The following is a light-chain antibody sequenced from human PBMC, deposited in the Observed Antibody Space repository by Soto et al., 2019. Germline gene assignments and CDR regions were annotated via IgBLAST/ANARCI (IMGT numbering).Light chain of an antibody. CDR2: QDS. CDR1: KLGDKY. J-gene: IGLJ1*01. V-gene: IGLV3-1*01. Sequence: ELTQPPSVSVSPGQTASITCSGVKLGDKYACWYQQKPGQSPVLVIYQDSKRPSGIPERFSGSNSGNTATLTISGTQAMDEADYYCQAWDSSTLYVFGTGTKVTVL. CDR3: QAWDSSTLYV.